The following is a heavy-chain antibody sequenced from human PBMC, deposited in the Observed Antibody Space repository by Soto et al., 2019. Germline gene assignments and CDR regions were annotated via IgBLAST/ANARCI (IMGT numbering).Heavy chain of an antibody. CDR1: GGSMSNYY. CDR2: IYSSGGT. D-gene: IGHD6-19*01. CDR3: ARGAVAGVDYGMDV. J-gene: IGHJ6*02. V-gene: IGHV4-4*07. Sequence: QVQLQESGPGLVKPSETLSLTCTVSGGSMSNYYWSWIRQPAGKGLEWIGRIYSSGGTNYNPSLKSRLTMSKDTSKKQFSVKLTSVTAADTAVYYCARGAVAGVDYGMDVWGRGTTVTVSS.